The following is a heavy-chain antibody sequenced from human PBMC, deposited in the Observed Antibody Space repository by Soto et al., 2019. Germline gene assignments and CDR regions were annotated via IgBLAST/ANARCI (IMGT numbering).Heavy chain of an antibody. CDR3: ATQKAQWLVRWGAFDM. Sequence: PGGSLRLSCAASGFTFSSYAMSWVRQAPGKGLEWVSAISGSGGSTYYADSVKGRFTISRDNSKNTLYLQMNSLRAEDTAVYYCATQKAQWLVRWGAFDMWGQGTMVTVSS. CDR1: GFTFSSYA. CDR2: ISGSGGST. D-gene: IGHD6-19*01. V-gene: IGHV3-23*01. J-gene: IGHJ3*02.